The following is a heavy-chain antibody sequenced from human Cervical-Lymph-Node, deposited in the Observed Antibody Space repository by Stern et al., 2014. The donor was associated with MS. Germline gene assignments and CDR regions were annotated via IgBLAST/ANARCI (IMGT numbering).Heavy chain of an antibody. Sequence: QVQLQESGPGLVKPSQTLSLTCTLSGGSVSSGSSYWSWIRQPAGKGLEWIGRIHPSGNAFYTPPLKSRVTISLDTPKNQISLKLNSVTAADTAVYYCASGYRFFESWGQGTLVTVSS. V-gene: IGHV4-61*02. D-gene: IGHD5-18*01. CDR1: GGSVSSGSSY. CDR2: IHPSGNA. CDR3: ASGYRFFES. J-gene: IGHJ4*02.